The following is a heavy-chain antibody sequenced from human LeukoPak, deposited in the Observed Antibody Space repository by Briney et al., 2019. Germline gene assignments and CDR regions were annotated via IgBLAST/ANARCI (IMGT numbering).Heavy chain of an antibody. Sequence: GGSLRLSCATSGFSFTDYPMSWVRQAPGKGLEWISNIRTTAEGAKYAYYADSVKGRVTISRDDGKNTLYLHMNSLRDDDTAVYYCATDQRYAFDYWGQGTLVTVSS. CDR1: GFSFTDYP. CDR3: ATDQRYAFDY. CDR2: IRTTAEGAKYA. D-gene: IGHD3-9*01. V-gene: IGHV3-48*02. J-gene: IGHJ4*02.